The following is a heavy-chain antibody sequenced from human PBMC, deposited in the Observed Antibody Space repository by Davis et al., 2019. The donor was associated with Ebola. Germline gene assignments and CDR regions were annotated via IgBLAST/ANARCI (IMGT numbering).Heavy chain of an antibody. CDR2: IYHSGST. Sequence: SETLSLTCAVSGGSISSGGYSWSWIRQPPGKGLEWIGYIYHSGSTYYNPSLKSRVTISVDTSKNQFSLKLSSVTAADTAVYYCARGTELRLYGMDVWGQGTTVTVSS. D-gene: IGHD1-1*01. CDR3: ARGTELRLYGMDV. V-gene: IGHV4-30-2*05. J-gene: IGHJ6*02. CDR1: GGSISSGGYS.